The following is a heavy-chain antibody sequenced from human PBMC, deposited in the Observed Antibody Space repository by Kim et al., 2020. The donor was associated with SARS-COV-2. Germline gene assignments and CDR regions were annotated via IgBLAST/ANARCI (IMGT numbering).Heavy chain of an antibody. V-gene: IGHV3-33*01. CDR1: GFNFNTYG. CDR3: ARDLRARQLWSPLTSDY. Sequence: GGSLRLSCAASGFNFNTYGFHWVRQAPGKGLEWVAVIWYDGSNKYYGDSVKGRFTISRDTSKNTLYLQMDSLRAEDTAVYYCARDLRARQLWSPLTSDYWGQGTLVTVSS. J-gene: IGHJ4*02. CDR2: IWYDGSNK. D-gene: IGHD5-18*01.